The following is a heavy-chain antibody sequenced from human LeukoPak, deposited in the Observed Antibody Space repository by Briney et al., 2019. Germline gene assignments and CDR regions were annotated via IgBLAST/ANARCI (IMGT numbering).Heavy chain of an antibody. V-gene: IGHV3-53*01. D-gene: IGHD6-19*01. CDR2: IYSGGST. CDR3: ARDGTGYSSGWYLYMDV. J-gene: IGHJ6*03. Sequence: GGSLRLSCAASGFTVSSKYMSWVRQAPGKGLEWVSVIYSGGSTYYADSVKGRFTISRDNSKNTLYLQMNSLRAEDTAVYYCARDGTGYSSGWYLYMDVWGKGTTVTVSS. CDR1: GFTVSSKY.